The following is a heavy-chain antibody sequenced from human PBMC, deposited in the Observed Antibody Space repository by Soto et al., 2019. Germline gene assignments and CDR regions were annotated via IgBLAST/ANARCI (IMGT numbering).Heavy chain of an antibody. Sequence: VQLVESGGGWVKPGGSLRLSCAASGFTFSPAWMSVVRQAPGKGLECVGRIKSKTDGGTTDYAEPVKGRFTSSRDDSNSPLDLQMNSLTTEDTAVYYCNTDGYSWYYFDYWGQGTLVTVSS. D-gene: IGHD1-1*01. V-gene: IGHV3-15*01. J-gene: IGHJ4*02. CDR2: IKSKTDGGTT. CDR1: GFTFSPAW. CDR3: NTDGYSWYYFDY.